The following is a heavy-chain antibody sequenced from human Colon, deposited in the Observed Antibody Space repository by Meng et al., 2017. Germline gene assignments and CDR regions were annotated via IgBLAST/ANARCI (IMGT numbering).Heavy chain of an antibody. CDR3: ARGEDCSSTSCYGWFDP. D-gene: IGHD2-2*01. CDR1: GGSFSGYY. J-gene: IGHJ5*02. Sequence: SETLSLTCAVYGGSFSGYYWSWIRQPPGKGLEWIGEINHSGSTNYNPSLKSRVTISVDTSKNQFSLKLSSVTAADTAVYYCARGEDCSSTSCYGWFDPWDQGTLVTVSS. CDR2: INHSGST. V-gene: IGHV4-34*01.